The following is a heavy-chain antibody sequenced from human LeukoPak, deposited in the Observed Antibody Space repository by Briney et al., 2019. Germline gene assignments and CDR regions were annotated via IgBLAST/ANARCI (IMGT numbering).Heavy chain of an antibody. CDR3: ARDGSGVWFDY. D-gene: IGHD3-10*01. Sequence: ASVKVSCKASNYTFTSYGISWVRQAPGQGLEWMAWINAYNGDTNYAQKLQGRVTLTTDTSTSTAYMELRSLRSDDTAVYYCARDGSGVWFDYWGQGTLVTVSS. J-gene: IGHJ4*02. CDR2: INAYNGDT. CDR1: NYTFTSYG. V-gene: IGHV1-18*01.